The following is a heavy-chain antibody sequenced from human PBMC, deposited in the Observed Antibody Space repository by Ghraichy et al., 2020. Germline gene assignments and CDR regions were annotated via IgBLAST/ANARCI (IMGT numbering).Heavy chain of an antibody. CDR1: GFTFSSYS. CDR3: ARASKVVRYYYYDGMDV. D-gene: IGHD4-23*01. J-gene: IGHJ6*02. Sequence: RGSLRLSCAASGFTFSSYSMNWVRQAPGKGLEWVSYISSSSSTISYADSMKGRFTISRDNAKNSLYLQMNSLRDEDTAVYYCARASKVVRYYYYDGMDVWGQGTTVTVSS. CDR2: ISSSSSTI. V-gene: IGHV3-48*02.